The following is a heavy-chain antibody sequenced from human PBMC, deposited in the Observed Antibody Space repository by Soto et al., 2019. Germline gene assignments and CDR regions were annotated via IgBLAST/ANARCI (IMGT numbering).Heavy chain of an antibody. CDR1: GFTFSSYG. CDR2: LWSYWSTGTNE. V-gene: IGHV3-33*01. Sequence: PGGSLRLSCAAPGFTFSSYGMHWVRQAPGKGLEWVAVLWSYWSTGTNEYYADSVKGRFTISRDNSKNMLYLQMNSLRGEDTAVYYCARVGGSYYFDHWGQGTLATSPQ. J-gene: IGHJ4*02. CDR3: ARVGGSYYFDH. D-gene: IGHD3-16*01.